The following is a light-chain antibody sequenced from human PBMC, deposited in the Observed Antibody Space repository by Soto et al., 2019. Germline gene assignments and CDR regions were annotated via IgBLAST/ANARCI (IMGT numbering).Light chain of an antibody. CDR3: MQALQTPT. CDR2: LGS. J-gene: IGKJ1*01. Sequence: DLVMTQSPLSLPVTPGEPASISCRSSQSLLLSNGYNYLDWYLQKPGQSPQVLIYLGSNRASGVTDRFSGSGSGTDFTLKISRVEAEDVGVYYCMQALQTPTFGQGTKVEIK. V-gene: IGKV2-28*01. CDR1: QSLLLSNGYNY.